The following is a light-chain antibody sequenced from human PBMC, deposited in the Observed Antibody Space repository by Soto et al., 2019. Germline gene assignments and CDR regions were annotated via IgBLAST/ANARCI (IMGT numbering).Light chain of an antibody. CDR1: QSITSTS. V-gene: IGKV3D-20*01. CDR3: QHYGSLPPYN. CDR2: GAS. J-gene: IGKJ2*01. Sequence: EMVLKKSPATLSWSRGEIGTRCFGASQSITSTSIAWYQHKPGLAPRLLVYGASRRATGIPDRFSGSGSGTDFTLTISRLEPEDFAVYYCQHYGSLPPYNFGRGTKVDIK.